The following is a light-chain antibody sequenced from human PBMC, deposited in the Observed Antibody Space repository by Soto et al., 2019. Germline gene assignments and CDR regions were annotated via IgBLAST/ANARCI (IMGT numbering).Light chain of an antibody. J-gene: IGLJ1*01. V-gene: IGLV1-44*01. CDR2: TDN. Sequence: QSVLTQPPSASAPPGQGVTISCSGSSSNVGTNTVTWYQQLSGTAPKLLIYTDNFRSSEVPERFSGSKSGTSASLAISGLQSDDEADYYCAAWDDSLKGYVFGTGTKVTVL. CDR1: SSNVGTNT. CDR3: AAWDDSLKGYV.